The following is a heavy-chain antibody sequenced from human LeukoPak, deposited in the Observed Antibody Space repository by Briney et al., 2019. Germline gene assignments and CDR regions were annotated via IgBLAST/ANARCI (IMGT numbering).Heavy chain of an antibody. CDR2: ISGSGGSA. CDR3: AKETRYCSSTSCPTARSFDY. CDR1: GFTFSSYA. J-gene: IGHJ4*02. D-gene: IGHD2-2*01. Sequence: GGSLRLSCAASGFTFSSYAMSWVRQAPGKGLEWVSAISGSGGSAYYADSVKGRFTISRDNSKNTLYLQMNSLRAEDTAVYYCAKETRYCSSTSCPTARSFDYWGQGTLVTVSS. V-gene: IGHV3-23*01.